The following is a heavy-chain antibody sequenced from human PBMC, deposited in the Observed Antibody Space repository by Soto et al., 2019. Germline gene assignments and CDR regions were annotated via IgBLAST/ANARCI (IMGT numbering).Heavy chain of an antibody. D-gene: IGHD4-17*01. CDR2: TYYRSKWYN. Sequence: PSQTLSLTCAISGDSVSSNSAAWNWIRQPPSRGLEWLGRTYYRSKWYNDYAVSVKSRITINPDTSKNQFSLQLNSVTPEDTAVYYCARSPGYGDWYYYYGMDVWGQGTTVTVSS. V-gene: IGHV6-1*01. CDR3: ARSPGYGDWYYYYGMDV. CDR1: GDSVSSNSAA. J-gene: IGHJ6*02.